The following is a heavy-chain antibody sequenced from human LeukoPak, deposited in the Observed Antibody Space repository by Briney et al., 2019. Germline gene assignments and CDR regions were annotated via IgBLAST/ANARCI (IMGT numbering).Heavy chain of an antibody. V-gene: IGHV5-51*01. CDR2: IYPGDSDT. D-gene: IGHD4-17*01. CDR1: GYSFTSYW. Sequence: GESLKISCKGSGYSFTSYWISWVRQMPGKGLEWMGIIYPGDSDTRYSPSFQGQVTISADKSISTAYLQWSSLKASDTAMYYCARATYRTVYYFDYWGQGTLVTVSS. CDR3: ARATYRTVYYFDY. J-gene: IGHJ4*02.